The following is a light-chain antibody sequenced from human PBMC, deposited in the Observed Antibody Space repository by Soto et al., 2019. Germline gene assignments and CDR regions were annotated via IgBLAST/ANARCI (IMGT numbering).Light chain of an antibody. Sequence: EIVLTQSPGTLSLSPGERATLSCSASQTINNKYLAWYQQEPGQAPRLLIHGVSIRATGIPDRFSGSGSGTDFTLTISRLEPEDFAVYYCQLYSGSPWTFGQGTKVEIK. CDR3: QLYSGSPWT. CDR2: GVS. V-gene: IGKV3-20*01. J-gene: IGKJ1*01. CDR1: QTINNKY.